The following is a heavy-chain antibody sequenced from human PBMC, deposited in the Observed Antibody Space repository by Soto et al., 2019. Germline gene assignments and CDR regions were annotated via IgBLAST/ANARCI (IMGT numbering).Heavy chain of an antibody. J-gene: IGHJ5*02. Sequence: QILESGGSLVQPGGSLRLSCVAAGFTFSSAAMNWVRQAPGKGLEWVSIISDTGTRTHYADSVKGRFTISRDNSKNTLYLDMNRLRAEDTPVYYCAKSLDTHSKTWFAPGGQGTLVTVSS. CDR2: ISDTGTRT. V-gene: IGHV3-23*01. CDR1: GFTFSSAA. CDR3: AKSLDTHSKTWFAP. D-gene: IGHD2-15*01.